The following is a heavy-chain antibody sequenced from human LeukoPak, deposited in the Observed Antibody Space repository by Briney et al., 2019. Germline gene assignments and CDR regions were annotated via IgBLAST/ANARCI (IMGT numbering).Heavy chain of an antibody. CDR3: ARRGYSYGFAHYYYMDV. CDR2: IYPGDSDT. J-gene: IGHJ6*03. Sequence: GESLKISCKGSGYSFTTYWIGWVRQMPGKGLEWMGIIYPGDSDTRYSPSFQGQVTISADKSISTAYLQWSSLKASDTAMYYCARRGYSYGFAHYYYMDVWGKGTTVTVSS. V-gene: IGHV5-51*01. D-gene: IGHD5-18*01. CDR1: GYSFTTYW.